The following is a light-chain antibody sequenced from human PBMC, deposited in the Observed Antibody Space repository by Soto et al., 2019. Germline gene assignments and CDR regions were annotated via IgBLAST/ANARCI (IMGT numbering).Light chain of an antibody. CDR3: QQYHRWPLT. J-gene: IGKJ4*01. CDR1: QTIYEK. Sequence: EIVLTQSPATLSVSPGESVTLSCRASQTIYEKLAWYQRKPGQTPRLVIYDTSIRATGTPGSLSGSGSGTEFTLTISRLQSEDFAVYYCQQYHRWPLTFGGGTKVEIK. V-gene: IGKV3-15*01. CDR2: DTS.